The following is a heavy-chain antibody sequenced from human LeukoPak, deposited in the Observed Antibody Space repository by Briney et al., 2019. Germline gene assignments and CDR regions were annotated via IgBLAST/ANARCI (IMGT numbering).Heavy chain of an antibody. CDR3: ARVPLSYYYGSVPPDY. V-gene: IGHV3-21*01. CDR2: ISSSSGYI. CDR1: GSTFSSYS. D-gene: IGHD3-10*01. J-gene: IGHJ4*02. Sequence: PGGSLRLSCAASGSTFSSYSMNWVRQAPGKGLEWVSSISSSSGYIYYADSVKGRFTISRDNAKNSLYLQMNSLRAEDTAVYYCARVPLSYYYGSVPPDYWGQGTLVTVSS.